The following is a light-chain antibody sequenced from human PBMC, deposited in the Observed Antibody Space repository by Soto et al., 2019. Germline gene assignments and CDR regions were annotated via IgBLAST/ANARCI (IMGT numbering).Light chain of an antibody. CDR1: SSNIGSNY. V-gene: IGLV1-47*01. J-gene: IGLJ1*01. CDR2: RNN. CDR3: AAWDDSLSGLV. Sequence: QSVLTQPPSASGTPGHTVTISCSGSSSNIGSNYVYWYQQLPGTAPKLLIYRNNQRPSGVPDRFSGSKSGTSASLAISGLRSEDEADYYCAAWDDSLSGLVFGTGTKLTVL.